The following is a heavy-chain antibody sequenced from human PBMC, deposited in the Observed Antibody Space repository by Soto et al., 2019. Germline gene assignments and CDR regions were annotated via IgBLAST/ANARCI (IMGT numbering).Heavy chain of an antibody. Sequence: QVQLQQWGAGLLKPSETLSLTCAVYGGSFSGYYWSWIRQPPGKGLEWIGEINHSGSTNYNPSLKSRVTISVDTSKNQFSLKGSSVAAADTAVYYCATCGSSGYYGSGSYSWFDPWGQGTLVTVSS. CDR1: GGSFSGYY. D-gene: IGHD3-10*01. J-gene: IGHJ5*02. CDR2: INHSGST. CDR3: ATCGSSGYYGSGSYSWFDP. V-gene: IGHV4-34*01.